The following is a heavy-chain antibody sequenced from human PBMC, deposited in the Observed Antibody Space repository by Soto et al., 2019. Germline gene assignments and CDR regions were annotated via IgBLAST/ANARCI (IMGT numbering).Heavy chain of an antibody. CDR1: GFTFSSDW. Sequence: EVQLVESGGGLVQPGGSLRLSCAASGFTFSSDWMSWVRQAPGKGLEWVANIKQGGTEKYYINSVKGRFTISRDNAKNSLYLQMNSLRAEDMAVYYCATDSPFESWGQGTLVTVSS. V-gene: IGHV3-7*03. J-gene: IGHJ4*02. CDR2: IKQGGTEK. CDR3: ATDSPFES. D-gene: IGHD5-18*01.